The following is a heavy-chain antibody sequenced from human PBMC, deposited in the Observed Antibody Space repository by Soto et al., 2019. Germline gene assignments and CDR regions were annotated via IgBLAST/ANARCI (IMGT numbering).Heavy chain of an antibody. D-gene: IGHD2-15*01. CDR3: ARGGLGYCSGGSCPKSWFDP. CDR2: ISPYNGNT. V-gene: IGHV1-18*01. CDR1: GYTFTSCG. Sequence: GASVKVSCKASGYTFTSCGISWVRQAPGQGLEWMGWISPYNGNTNYAQKLQGRVTMTTDTSTSTAYMELRSLRSDDTAVYYCARGGLGYCSGGSCPKSWFDPWGQGTLVTVSS. J-gene: IGHJ5*02.